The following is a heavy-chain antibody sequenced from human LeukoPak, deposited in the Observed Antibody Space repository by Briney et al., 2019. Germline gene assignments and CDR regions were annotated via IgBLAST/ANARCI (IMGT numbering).Heavy chain of an antibody. V-gene: IGHV4-38-2*02. CDR1: GYSISSGYY. J-gene: IGHJ5*02. CDR2: IYHSGST. D-gene: IGHD1-26*01. Sequence: SETLSLTCTVSGYSISSGYYWGWIRQPPGKGPEWIGSIYHSGSTYYNPSLKSRVTISVDTSKNQFSLKLSSVTAADTAVYYCARRGVRPSGSYGDNWFDPWGQGTLVTVSS. CDR3: ARRGVRPSGSYGDNWFDP.